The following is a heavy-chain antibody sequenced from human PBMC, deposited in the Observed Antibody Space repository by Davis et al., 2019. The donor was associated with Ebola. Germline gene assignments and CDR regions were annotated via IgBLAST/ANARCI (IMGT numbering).Heavy chain of an antibody. CDR1: GFTFSSYA. CDR3: ATSPWDGCTVGYGSRGFDI. V-gene: IGHV3-21*01. J-gene: IGHJ3*02. CDR2: ISGGNYYI. D-gene: IGHD5-12*01. Sequence: GESLKISCAASGFTFSSYAMNWVRQAPGKGLEWVSSISGGNYYIYYADSLKGRFTISRDNAKNSLYLQMNSLRADDTALYYCATSPWDGCTVGYGSRGFDIWGQGTMVTVSS.